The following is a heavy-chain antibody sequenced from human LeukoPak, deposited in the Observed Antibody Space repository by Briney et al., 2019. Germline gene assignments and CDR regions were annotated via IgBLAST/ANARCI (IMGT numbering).Heavy chain of an antibody. V-gene: IGHV5-51*01. CDR1: GYSFTSYW. Sequence: GESLKISCKGSGYSFTSYWIGWVRQMPGKGLEWMGIIYPGDSDTRYIPSFQGQVTISADKSISTAYLQWSSLKASDTAMYYCARSPEDWVDAFDIWGQGTMVTVSS. J-gene: IGHJ3*02. CDR3: ARSPEDWVDAFDI. CDR2: IYPGDSDT. D-gene: IGHD3-9*01.